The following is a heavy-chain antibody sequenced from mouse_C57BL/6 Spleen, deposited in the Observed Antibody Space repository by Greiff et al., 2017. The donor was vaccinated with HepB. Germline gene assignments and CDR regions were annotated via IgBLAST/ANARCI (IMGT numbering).Heavy chain of an antibody. CDR1: GYTFTDYE. J-gene: IGHJ3*01. CDR2: IDPETGGT. Sequence: QVQLQQSGAELVRPGASVTLSCKASGYTFTDYEMHWVKQTPVHGLEWIGAIDPETGGTAYNQKFKGKAILTADNSSSTAYMELRSLTSEDSAVYYGTGEGSVTRDWFASGAQGTLLTAPA. D-gene: IGHD2-2*01. CDR3: TGEGSVTRDWFAS. V-gene: IGHV1-15*01.